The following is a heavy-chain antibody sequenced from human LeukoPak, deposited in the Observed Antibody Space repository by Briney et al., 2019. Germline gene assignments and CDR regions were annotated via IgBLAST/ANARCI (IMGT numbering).Heavy chain of an antibody. CDR3: ASFSSGYYYFDY. V-gene: IGHV3-21*01. D-gene: IGHD3-22*01. J-gene: IGHJ4*02. CDR1: GFTFSSYS. CDR2: ISSSSSYI. Sequence: GGSLRLSCAASGFTFSSYSMNWVRQAPGKGLEWVSSISSSSSYIYYAESVKGRFTISRDNAKNSLYLQMNSLRAEDTAVYYCASFSSGYYYFDYWGQGTLVTVSS.